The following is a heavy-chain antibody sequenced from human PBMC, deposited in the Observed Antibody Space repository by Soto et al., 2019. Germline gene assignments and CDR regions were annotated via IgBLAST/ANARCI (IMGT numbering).Heavy chain of an antibody. CDR1: GFTFSSYS. J-gene: IGHJ5*02. Sequence: VGSLRLSCAASGFTFSSYSMNWVRQAPGKGLEWVSSISSSSSYIYYADSVKGRFTISRDNAKNSLYLQMNSLRAEDTAVYYCARDRSCIVVVAAALDWFDHWGQGTLVTVSS. CDR3: ARDRSCIVVVAAALDWFDH. V-gene: IGHV3-21*01. CDR2: ISSSSSYI. D-gene: IGHD2-2*01.